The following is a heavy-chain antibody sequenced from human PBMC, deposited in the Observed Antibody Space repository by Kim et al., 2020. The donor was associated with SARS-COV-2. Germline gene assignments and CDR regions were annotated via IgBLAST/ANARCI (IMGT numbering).Heavy chain of an antibody. V-gene: IGHV3-23*01. J-gene: IGHJ5*02. CDR1: GFTFSDHA. CDR3: ERGFVLPDH. CDR2: VSGDDRKT. D-gene: IGHD3-10*02. Sequence: GGSLRLSCAASGFTFSDHAMSWVRQAPEKGLEWVASVSGDDRKTDHVDSVTGSVTISRDNSDNTVTLQMNSLKVEDTATYECERGFVLPDHCGQGTLFTV.